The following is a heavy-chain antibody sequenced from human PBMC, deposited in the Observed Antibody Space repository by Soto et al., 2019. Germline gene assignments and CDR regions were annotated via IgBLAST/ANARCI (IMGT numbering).Heavy chain of an antibody. J-gene: IGHJ3*02. D-gene: IGHD6-19*01. CDR1: GGSFSGYY. CDR2: INHSGST. Sequence: SETLSLTCAVYGGSFSGYYWSWIRQPPGKGLEWIGEINHSGSTNYNPSLKSRVTISVDTSKNQFSLKLSSVTAADTAVYYCAGYSSGWTRGAFDIWGQGTMVTVSS. CDR3: AGYSSGWTRGAFDI. V-gene: IGHV4-34*01.